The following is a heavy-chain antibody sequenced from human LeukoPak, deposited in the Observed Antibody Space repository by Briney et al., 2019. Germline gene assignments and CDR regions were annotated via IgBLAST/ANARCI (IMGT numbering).Heavy chain of an antibody. CDR1: GVTFSSYA. J-gene: IGHJ3*02. D-gene: IGHD6-19*01. V-gene: IGHV3-23*01. CDR2: ISGSGGST. CDR3: AKPSYTSGWDAFDI. Sequence: GGSLRLSCVDSGVTFSSYAMSGVRQAPGKGLEWVSGISGSGGSTYYADSVKGRFTISRDNSKNTLYLQMNSLRADDTAIYYCAKPSYTSGWDAFDIWGQGTMVTVSS.